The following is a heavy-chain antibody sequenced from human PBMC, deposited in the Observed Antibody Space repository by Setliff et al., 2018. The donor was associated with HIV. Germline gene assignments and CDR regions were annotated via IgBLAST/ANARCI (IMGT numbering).Heavy chain of an antibody. Sequence: ASVKVSCKASGYSFTTYAISWVRQAPGQGLEWMAWIDPQNAGTNFPQKFQGRVTMTWDRSTRTAYMELRSLTFDDTAVYYCARDPIGIDSGLSYYMDVWGKGTAVTVSS. J-gene: IGHJ6*03. CDR3: ARDPIGIDSGLSYYMDV. CDR2: IDPQNAGT. D-gene: IGHD1-26*01. CDR1: GYSFTTYA. V-gene: IGHV1-18*01.